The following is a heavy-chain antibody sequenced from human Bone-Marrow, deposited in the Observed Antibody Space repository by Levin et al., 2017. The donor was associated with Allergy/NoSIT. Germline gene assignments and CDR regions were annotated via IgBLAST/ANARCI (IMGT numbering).Heavy chain of an antibody. CDR2: ILFDASTE. J-gene: IGHJ4*02. CDR3: AKDLTNTWSFDY. Sequence: GESLKISCTTSGFTFSNHVMHWVRQAPGKGLEWVASILFDASTEFYADSVKGRFTISRDNSKNTMFLQMSSLRAEDTAVYYCAKDLTNTWSFDYWGQGTLVTVSS. D-gene: IGHD3-9*01. CDR1: GFTFSNHV. V-gene: IGHV3-33*06.